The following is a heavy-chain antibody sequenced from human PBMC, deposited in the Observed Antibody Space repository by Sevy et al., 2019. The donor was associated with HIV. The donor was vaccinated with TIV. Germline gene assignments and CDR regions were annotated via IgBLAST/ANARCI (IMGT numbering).Heavy chain of an antibody. CDR2: IWYDGSNK. V-gene: IGHV3-33*01. Sequence: GGSLRLSCAASGSTFSSYGMHWVRQAPGKGLEWVAVIWYDGSNKYYADSVKGRFTISRDNSKNTLYLQMNSLRAEDTAVYYCARCHGGDLYDSSGYYYGFDYWGQGTLVTVSS. CDR1: GSTFSSYG. J-gene: IGHJ4*02. CDR3: ARCHGGDLYDSSGYYYGFDY. D-gene: IGHD3-22*01.